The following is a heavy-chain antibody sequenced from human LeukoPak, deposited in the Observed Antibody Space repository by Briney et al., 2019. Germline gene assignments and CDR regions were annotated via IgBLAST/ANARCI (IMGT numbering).Heavy chain of an antibody. CDR1: GFTFSSYW. Sequence: PGGSLRLSCAASGFTFSSYWMSWVRQAPGKGLEWVANIKQDGSEKYYVDSVKGRFTISRDNAKNSLYLQMNSLRAEDTAVYYCARDVYGDYADNYYGMDVWGQGTTVTVSS. CDR2: IKQDGSEK. J-gene: IGHJ6*02. V-gene: IGHV3-7*01. D-gene: IGHD4-17*01. CDR3: ARDVYGDYADNYYGMDV.